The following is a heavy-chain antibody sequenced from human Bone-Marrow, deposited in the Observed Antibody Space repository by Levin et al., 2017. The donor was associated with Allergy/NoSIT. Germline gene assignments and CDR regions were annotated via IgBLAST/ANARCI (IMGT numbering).Heavy chain of an antibody. Sequence: ASVKVSCKASGYTFTGYYMHWVRQAPGQGLEWMGWINPNSGGTNYAQKFQGRVTMTRDTSISTAYMELSRLRSDDTAVYYCARERGEVAAPFDYWGQGTLVTVSS. CDR1: GYTFTGYY. J-gene: IGHJ4*02. CDR3: ARERGEVAAPFDY. V-gene: IGHV1-2*02. CDR2: INPNSGGT. D-gene: IGHD2-15*01.